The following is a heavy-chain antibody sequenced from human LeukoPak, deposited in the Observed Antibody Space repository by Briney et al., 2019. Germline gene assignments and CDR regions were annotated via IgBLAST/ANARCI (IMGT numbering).Heavy chain of an antibody. CDR3: ASSGYYYDSSGRYYFDY. Sequence: GDSVEVSGQASGYTFTGYYMHWVRQAPGHGLEWMGRTNPHSGGTNYAQKFQGRVTMTRDTSISTAYMELSRLRSDDTAVYYCASSGYYYDSSGRYYFDYWGQGTLVTVSS. J-gene: IGHJ4*02. CDR1: GYTFTGYY. V-gene: IGHV1-2*06. D-gene: IGHD3-22*01. CDR2: TNPHSGGT.